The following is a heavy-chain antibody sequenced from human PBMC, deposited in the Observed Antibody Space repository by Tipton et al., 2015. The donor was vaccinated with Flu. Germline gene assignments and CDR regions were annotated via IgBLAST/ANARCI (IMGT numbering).Heavy chain of an antibody. V-gene: IGHV3-53*05. J-gene: IGHJ6*01. D-gene: IGHD3-10*01. CDR3: ARDYASPMAPHYYYGMDV. CDR2: IYSVGST. CDR1: GFSVSDYY. Sequence: SLRLSCSVSGFSVSDYYMNWVRQAPGKGLEWVSIIYSVGSTYYADSVKGRFTISRDTSGNTVYLQMSSLRPEDTAVYFCARDYASPMAPHYYYGMDVWGQGTTVTVSS.